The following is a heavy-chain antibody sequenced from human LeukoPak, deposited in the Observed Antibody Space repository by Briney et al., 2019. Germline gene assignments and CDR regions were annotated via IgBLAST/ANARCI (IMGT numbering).Heavy chain of an antibody. V-gene: IGHV3-23*01. CDR1: GFTFSTCA. Sequence: PGGSLRLSCAASGFTFSTCAMSWVRQAPGKGLEWVSVITSGGSTYCADSVKGRFTISRDNSKNTLYLQMNSLRAEDTAVYYCARDFGTTVTTFGAVDIWGQGTKVIVSS. J-gene: IGHJ3*02. D-gene: IGHD4-17*01. CDR3: ARDFGTTVTTFGAVDI. CDR2: ITSGGST.